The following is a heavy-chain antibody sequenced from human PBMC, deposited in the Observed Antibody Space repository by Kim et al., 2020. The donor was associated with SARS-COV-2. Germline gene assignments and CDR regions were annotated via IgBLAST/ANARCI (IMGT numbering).Heavy chain of an antibody. V-gene: IGHV4-59*13. CDR3: ARVSLYWSSTSCSYYFDY. J-gene: IGHJ4*02. CDR2: IYYSGST. D-gene: IGHD2-2*01. CDR1: GGSISSYY. Sequence: SETLSLTCTVSGGSISSYYWSWIRQPPGKGLEWIGYIYYSGSTNYNPSLKSRVTISVDTSKNQFSLKLSSVTAADTAVYYCARVSLYWSSTSCSYYFDYWGQGTLVTVSS.